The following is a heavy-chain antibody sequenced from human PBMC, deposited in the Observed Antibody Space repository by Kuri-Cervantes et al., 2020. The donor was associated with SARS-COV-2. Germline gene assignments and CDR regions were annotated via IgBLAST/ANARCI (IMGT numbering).Heavy chain of an antibody. J-gene: IGHJ4*02. CDR2: IYTSGST. V-gene: IGHV4-4*08. Sequence: GSLRLSCTVSGDSISSYFWSWVRQPAGKGLEWIGHIYTSGSTYYNPSLKSRVTISVDTSKNQFSLKLSSVTAADTAVYYCVENDYYDSSGYSHFDYWGQGTLVTVSS. CDR3: VENDYYDSSGYSHFDY. D-gene: IGHD3-22*01. CDR1: GDSISSYF.